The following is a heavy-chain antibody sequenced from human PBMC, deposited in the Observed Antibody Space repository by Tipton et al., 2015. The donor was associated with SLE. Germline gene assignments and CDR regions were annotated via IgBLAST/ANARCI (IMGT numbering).Heavy chain of an antibody. D-gene: IGHD1-26*01. Sequence: TLSLTCSVSDDSITNYYWSWIRQAPGKGLEWIGYIYYSGSTNYNPSLKSRVTISVDTSKNQFSLKLSSVTAADTAVYYCAREGASDGLSWFDPWGQGTLVTVSS. CDR2: IYYSGST. V-gene: IGHV4-59*01. J-gene: IGHJ5*02. CDR1: DDSITNYY. CDR3: AREGASDGLSWFDP.